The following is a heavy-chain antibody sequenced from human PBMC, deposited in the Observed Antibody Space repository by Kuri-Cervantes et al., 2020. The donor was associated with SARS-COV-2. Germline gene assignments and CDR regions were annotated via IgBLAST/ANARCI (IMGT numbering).Heavy chain of an antibody. D-gene: IGHD4-17*01. V-gene: IGHV3-30*07. CDR3: ARDQSPYGDYVWNY. Sequence: GGSLRLSCAASGFTFSSYAMHWVRQAPGKGLEWVAVISYDGSNKYYADSVKGRFTISRDNSKNTLYLQMNSLRAEDTAVYYCARDQSPYGDYVWNYWGQGTLVTVSS. J-gene: IGHJ4*02. CDR2: ISYDGSNK. CDR1: GFTFSSYA.